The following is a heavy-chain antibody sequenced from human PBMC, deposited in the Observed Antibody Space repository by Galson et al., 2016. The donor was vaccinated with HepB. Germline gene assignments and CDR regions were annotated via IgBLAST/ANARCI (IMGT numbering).Heavy chain of an antibody. CDR2: IYPSGST. CDR1: GAPVTSGGFY. D-gene: IGHD6-19*01. J-gene: IGHJ5*02. CDR3: AKWVSPVAGAFPPRWFDP. V-gene: IGHV4-31*11. Sequence: TLSLTCAVSGAPVTSGGFYWSWIRQHPGQSLEWIGYIYPSGSTYYTPSLRSRVAIGVATSKNHFSLNLSPVTAADTAVYYCAKWVSPVAGAFPPRWFDPWGQGTLVTVSS.